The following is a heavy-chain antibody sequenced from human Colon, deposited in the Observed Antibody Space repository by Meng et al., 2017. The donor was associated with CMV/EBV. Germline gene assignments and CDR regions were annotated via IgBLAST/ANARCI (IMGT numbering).Heavy chain of an antibody. CDR1: GGSFSGYY. Sequence: SETLSLTCAVYGGSFSGYYWSWIRQPPGKGLEWIGEINHSGSTNYNPSLKSRVTISVDTSKNQFSLKLSSVTAADTAVYYCARYGGGYCSGGGCYYAFDIWGQGTMVTVSS. V-gene: IGHV4-34*01. CDR2: INHSGST. D-gene: IGHD2-15*01. J-gene: IGHJ3*02. CDR3: ARYGGGYCSGGGCYYAFDI.